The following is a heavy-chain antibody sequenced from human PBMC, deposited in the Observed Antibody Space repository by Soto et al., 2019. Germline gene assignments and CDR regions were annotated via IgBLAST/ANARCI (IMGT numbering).Heavy chain of an antibody. Sequence: SVMVSCTASEGTFNSYAISWVRQAPGQGLEWMGGIIPYYNTLNYAQKFQDRVTITADDSTNTVYMELSSLRSDDTAVYFCASGASHWYPYFFDSWAQGTLVTVS. V-gene: IGHV1-69*13. CDR1: EGTFNSYA. CDR2: IIPYYNTL. J-gene: IGHJ4*02. CDR3: ASGASHWYPYFFDS. D-gene: IGHD6-13*01.